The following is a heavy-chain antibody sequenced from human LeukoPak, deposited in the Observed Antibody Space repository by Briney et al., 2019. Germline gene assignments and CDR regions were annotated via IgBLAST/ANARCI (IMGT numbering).Heavy chain of an antibody. V-gene: IGHV4-39*02. CDR1: GGSISSSSYY. Sequence: PSETLSLTCTVSGGSISSSSYYWGWIRQPPGKGLEWIGSIYYSGNIYHNPSPSLKSRATISADTSKNHFSLKLTSVTAAETAVYYCARGDRRAAIFGGLKPPDYWGQGTLVTVSS. CDR2: IYYSGNI. J-gene: IGHJ4*02. CDR3: ARGDRRAAIFGGLKPPDY. D-gene: IGHD3-3*01.